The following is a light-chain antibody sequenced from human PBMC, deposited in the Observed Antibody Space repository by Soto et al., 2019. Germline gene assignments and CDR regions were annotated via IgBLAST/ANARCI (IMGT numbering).Light chain of an antibody. V-gene: IGLV2-11*01. CDR3: CSSAGTYTSV. Sequence: QSALTQPRSVSGSPGQSVTISCTGTSSDVGGYNYVSWYQQHPGKAPKLMIYDVSKRPSGVPDRFSGSKSGNTASLTISGLQAEDEADYYCCSSAGTYTSVFGGGTKLPVL. CDR1: SSDVGGYNY. J-gene: IGLJ3*02. CDR2: DVS.